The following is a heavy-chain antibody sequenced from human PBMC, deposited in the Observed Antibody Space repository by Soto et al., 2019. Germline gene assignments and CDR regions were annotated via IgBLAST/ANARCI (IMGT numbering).Heavy chain of an antibody. J-gene: IGHJ1*01. Sequence: GGSLRLSGAASGFTFSSYAMSWVRQATGKGLEWVSAISGSGGSTYYADSVKGRFTISRDNSKNTLYLQMNSLRAEDTAVYYCAYVGVTATDDFQHLAQHAEVTFS. V-gene: IGHV3-23*01. CDR2: ISGSGGST. CDR3: AYVGVTATDDFQH. CDR1: GFTFSSYA. D-gene: IGHD4-17*01.